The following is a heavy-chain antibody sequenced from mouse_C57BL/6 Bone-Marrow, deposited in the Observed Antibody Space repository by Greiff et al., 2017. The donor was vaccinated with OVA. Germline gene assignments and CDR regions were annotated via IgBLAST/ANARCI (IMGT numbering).Heavy chain of an antibody. CDR2: ISYDGSN. V-gene: IGHV3-6*01. Sequence: EVQVVESGPGLVKPSQSLSLTCSVTGYSITSGYYWNWIRQFPGNKLEWMGYISYDGSNNYNPSLKNRISITRDTSKNQFFLKLNSVTTEDTATYYCARDQLSFAYWGQGTLVTVSA. J-gene: IGHJ3*01. D-gene: IGHD1-1*02. CDR3: ARDQLSFAY. CDR1: GYSITSGYY.